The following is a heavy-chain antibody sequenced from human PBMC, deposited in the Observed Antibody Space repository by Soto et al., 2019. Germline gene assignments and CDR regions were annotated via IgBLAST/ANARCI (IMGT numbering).Heavy chain of an antibody. D-gene: IGHD6-13*01. CDR3: ARAINSSSWYSFFSY. Sequence: SVKVSCKASGGTFSSYAISWVRQAPGQGLEWMGGIIPIFGTANYAQKFQGRVTITADESTSAAYMELSSLRSEDTAVYYCARAINSSSWYSFFSYWGQGTLVTVSS. CDR2: IIPIFGTA. V-gene: IGHV1-69*13. CDR1: GGTFSSYA. J-gene: IGHJ4*02.